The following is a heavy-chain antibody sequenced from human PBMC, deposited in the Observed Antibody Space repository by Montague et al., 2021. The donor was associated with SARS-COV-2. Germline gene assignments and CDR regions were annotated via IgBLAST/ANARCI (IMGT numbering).Heavy chain of an antibody. CDR3: ARVGRQQLVRLSGMDV. CDR2: IYYSGST. D-gene: IGHD6-13*01. V-gene: IGHV4-39*07. J-gene: IGHJ6*02. CDR1: GGSISSSSYY. Sequence: LSLTCTVSGGSISSSSYYWGWIHQPPGKGLEWIGSIYYSGSTYYNPSLKSRVTISVDTSKNQFSLKLSSVTAADTAVYYCARVGRQQLVRLSGMDVWGQGTTVTVSS.